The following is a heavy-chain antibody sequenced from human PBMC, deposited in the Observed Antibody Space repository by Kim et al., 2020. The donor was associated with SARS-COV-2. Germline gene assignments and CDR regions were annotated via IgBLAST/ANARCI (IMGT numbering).Heavy chain of an antibody. V-gene: IGHV2-70*01. D-gene: IGHD2-15*01. J-gene: IGHJ3*02. Sequence: SGPTLVNPTQTLTLTCTFSGFSLSTSGMCVSWIRQPPGKALEWLALIAWDDDKYYSTSLKTRLTISKDTSKNQVVLTMTNMDPVDTATYYCARIPNCCGGSPFSFAFDIWGQGTMVTVSS. CDR2: IAWDDDK. CDR3: ARIPNCCGGSPFSFAFDI. CDR1: GFSLSTSGMC.